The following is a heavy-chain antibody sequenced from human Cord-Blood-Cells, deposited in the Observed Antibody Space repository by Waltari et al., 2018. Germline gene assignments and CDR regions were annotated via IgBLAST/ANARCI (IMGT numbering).Heavy chain of an antibody. CDR3: ASRTYGSGSYGPSYNWFDP. CDR1: GYTFTGYY. CDR2: INPNSGGT. D-gene: IGHD3-10*01. J-gene: IGHJ5*02. V-gene: IGHV1-2*02. Sequence: QVQLVQSGAEVKKPGASVKASCKASGYTFTGYYMPWGRQAPGQGLEWMGWINPNSGGTNYAQKFQGRVTMTRDTSISTAYMELSRLRSDDTAVYYCASRTYGSGSYGPSYNWFDPWGQGTLVTVSS.